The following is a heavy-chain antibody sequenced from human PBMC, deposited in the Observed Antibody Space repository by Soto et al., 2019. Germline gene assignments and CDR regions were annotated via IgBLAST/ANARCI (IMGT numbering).Heavy chain of an antibody. CDR1: GFTFRNYA. CDR3: ARGDREDIAVVIGVRPGEYGVDV. CDR2: IAYDGSNK. Sequence: QVQLEESGGGGVQPGRSLRLSCATSGFTFRNYAMHWVRQAPGKGLECVAVIAYDGSNKFYRDYVKGRFTISRDNSQNTLYLQINSLRYEDTAVYYCARGDREDIAVVIGVRPGEYGVDVWGQGTTVTVSS. D-gene: IGHD2-15*01. V-gene: IGHV3-30-3*01. J-gene: IGHJ6*02.